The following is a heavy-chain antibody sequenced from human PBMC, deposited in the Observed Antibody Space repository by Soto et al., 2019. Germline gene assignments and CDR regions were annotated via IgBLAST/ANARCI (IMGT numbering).Heavy chain of an antibody. D-gene: IGHD3-22*01. J-gene: IGHJ6*02. CDR2: IIPIFGTA. CDR3: AREGGDARGYDSSGYYWVYYYYGMDV. V-gene: IGHV1-69*01. Sequence: QVQLVQSGAEVKKPGSSVKVSCKASGGTFSSYAISWVRQAPGQGLEWMGGIIPIFGTANYAQKFQGRVTITADESTSTADMELSSLRSEDTAVYYCAREGGDARGYDSSGYYWVYYYYGMDVWGQGTTVTVSS. CDR1: GGTFSSYA.